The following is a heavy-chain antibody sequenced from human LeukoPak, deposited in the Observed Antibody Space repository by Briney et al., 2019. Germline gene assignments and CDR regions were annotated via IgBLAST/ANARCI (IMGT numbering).Heavy chain of an antibody. J-gene: IGHJ4*02. CDR1: GFTFSSYE. CDR2: ISSSGSTI. CDR3: ARVRGSGGSWRDFDY. V-gene: IGHV3-48*03. Sequence: GGSLRLSCAASGFTFSSYEMNWVRQAPGKGLEWVSYISSSGSTIYYADSVKGRFTISRDNAKNSLYLQMNSLRAEDTAVYYCARVRGSGGSWRDFDYWGQGPLVTVSS. D-gene: IGHD2-15*01.